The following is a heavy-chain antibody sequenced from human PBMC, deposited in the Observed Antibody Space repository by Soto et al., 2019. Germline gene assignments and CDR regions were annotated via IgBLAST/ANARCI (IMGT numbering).Heavy chain of an antibody. J-gene: IGHJ4*02. CDR3: AREAAAGTTDYTYYFDY. V-gene: IGHV4-30-4*01. Sequence: LSLTCTVSGGSISSGDYYWSWIRQPPGKGLEWIGYIYYSGSTYYNPSLKSRVTISVDTSKNQFSLKLSSVTAADTAVYYCAREAAAGTTDYTYYFDYWGQGTLVTVSS. CDR2: IYYSGST. CDR1: GGSISSGDYY. D-gene: IGHD6-13*01.